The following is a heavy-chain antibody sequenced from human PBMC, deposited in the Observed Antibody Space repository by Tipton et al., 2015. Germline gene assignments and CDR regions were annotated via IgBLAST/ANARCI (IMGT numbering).Heavy chain of an antibody. CDR3: ARGWEHDNGDHFDY. D-gene: IGHD4-17*01. CDR2: IKQDGSEK. Sequence: SLRLSCAASGFTFYSYWMNWVRQAPGKGLEWVANIKQDGSEKNYVDSVEGRFTISRDNAKSSLYLQLNSLRPEDTAVYYCARGWEHDNGDHFDYWGHGILVTVSS. V-gene: IGHV3-7*03. CDR1: GFTFYSYW. J-gene: IGHJ4*01.